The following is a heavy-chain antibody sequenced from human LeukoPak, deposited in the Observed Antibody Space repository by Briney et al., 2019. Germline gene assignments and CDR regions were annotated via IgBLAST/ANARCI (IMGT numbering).Heavy chain of an antibody. J-gene: IGHJ6*02. CDR1: GYTLTELS. CDR3: APWRIQPYGKYYYYGMDV. Sequence: VASVKVSRKVSGYTLTELSMHWVRQAPGKGLEWMGGFDPEDGETIYAQKFQGRVTTTEDTSTDTAYMELSSLRSEDTAVYYCAPWRIQPYGKYYYYGMDVWGQGTTVTVSS. V-gene: IGHV1-24*01. D-gene: IGHD5-18*01. CDR2: FDPEDGET.